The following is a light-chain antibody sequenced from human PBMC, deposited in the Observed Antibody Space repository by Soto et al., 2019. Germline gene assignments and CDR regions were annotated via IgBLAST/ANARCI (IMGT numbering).Light chain of an antibody. CDR2: EVT. CDR3: SSFASSNTWV. Sequence: QSALTQPPSASGSPGQSVTISCTGTSSDVGAYNYVSWYQQHAGKAPKLVIYEVTKRPSGVPDRFSGSKSANTASLTVSWLQAEDEADYYCSSFASSNTWVFGVGTKLTVL. J-gene: IGLJ3*02. CDR1: SSDVGAYNY. V-gene: IGLV2-8*01.